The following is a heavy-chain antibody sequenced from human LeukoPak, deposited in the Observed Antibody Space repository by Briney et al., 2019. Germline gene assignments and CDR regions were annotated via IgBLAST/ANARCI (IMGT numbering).Heavy chain of an antibody. D-gene: IGHD5-24*01. Sequence: ASVKVSCKASEYTLTTYDMNWVRQAPGQGLEWVGWMNPNSDQRAFAQKFQGRITMTRYTSISTSYMELGSLTPEDTAVYYCARGLGPRTNYYYLDYWGQGTLLIVSS. J-gene: IGHJ4*02. CDR2: MNPNSDQR. CDR1: EYTLTTYD. CDR3: ARGLGPRTNYYYLDY. V-gene: IGHV1-8*01.